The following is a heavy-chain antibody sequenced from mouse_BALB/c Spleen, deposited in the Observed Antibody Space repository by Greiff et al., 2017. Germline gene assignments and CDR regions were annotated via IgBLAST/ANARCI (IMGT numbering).Heavy chain of an antibody. D-gene: IGHD1-1*01. CDR1: GFNIKDTY. CDR3: ARWDYGYFDY. CDR2: IDPANGNT. J-gene: IGHJ2*01. Sequence: VQLKESGAELVKPGASVKLSCTASGFNIKDTYIHWVKQRPEQGLEWIGRIDPANGNTKYDPKFQGKATITADTSSNTAYLQLSSLTSEDTAVYYCARWDYGYFDYWGQGTTLTVSS. V-gene: IGHV14-3*02.